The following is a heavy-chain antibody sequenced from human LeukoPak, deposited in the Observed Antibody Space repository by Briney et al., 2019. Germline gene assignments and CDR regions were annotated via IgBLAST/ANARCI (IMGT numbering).Heavy chain of an antibody. Sequence: WASVKVSCKASGYTFTSYYMHWVRQAPGQGLEWMGIINPSGGSTSYAQKFQGRVTMTRDMSTSTVYMELSSLRSEDTAVYYCARNSGYCTNGVCYAFDYWGQGTLVTVSS. V-gene: IGHV1-46*01. CDR3: ARNSGYCTNGVCYAFDY. J-gene: IGHJ4*02. CDR2: INPSGGST. CDR1: GYTFTSYY. D-gene: IGHD2-8*01.